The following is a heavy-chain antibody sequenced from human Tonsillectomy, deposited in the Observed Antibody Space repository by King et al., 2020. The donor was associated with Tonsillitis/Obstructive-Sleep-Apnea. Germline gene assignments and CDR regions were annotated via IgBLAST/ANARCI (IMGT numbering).Heavy chain of an antibody. Sequence: VQLVESGAEVKKPGESLRISCKGSGYSFTSYWISWVRQMPGKGLEWMGTIDPSDSYTNYSPSFQGHVTISADKSISTAYLQRSSLKAADTAIYYCARHEGSRWYTRAHDYWGQGTLVTVSS. D-gene: IGHD6-13*01. CDR2: IDPSDSYT. J-gene: IGHJ4*01. CDR3: ARHEGSRWYTRAHDY. V-gene: IGHV5-10-1*03. CDR1: GYSFTSYW.